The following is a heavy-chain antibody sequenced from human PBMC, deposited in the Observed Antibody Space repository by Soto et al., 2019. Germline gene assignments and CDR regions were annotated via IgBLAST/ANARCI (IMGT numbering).Heavy chain of an antibody. CDR1: AGSICSYY. V-gene: IGHV4-59*08. CDR2: IYYSGST. D-gene: IGHD6-13*01. J-gene: IGHJ4*02. CDR3: ARHKGSSSWSPVDY. Sequence: PLKTLYHTCTVSAGSICSYYWSWIRQPPGKGLEWIGYIYYSGSTNYNPSLKSRLTISVDTSKNQFSLKLSSVTAADTAVYYCARHKGSSSWSPVDYRGQGTLVNVS.